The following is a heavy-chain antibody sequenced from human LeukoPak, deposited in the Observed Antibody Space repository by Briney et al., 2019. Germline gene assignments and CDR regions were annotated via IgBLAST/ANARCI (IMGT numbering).Heavy chain of an antibody. CDR3: ARGHRIAAAGISYWFDY. Sequence: ASVKVSCKASGYTFTSYAMHWVRQAPGQRLEWMGWKNPNSGNTGYAQKFQGRVTITRNTSISTAYMELSSLRSEDTAVYYCARGHRIAAAGISYWFDYWGQGTLVTVSS. J-gene: IGHJ4*02. D-gene: IGHD6-13*01. CDR1: GYTFTSYA. V-gene: IGHV1-8*03. CDR2: KNPNSGNT.